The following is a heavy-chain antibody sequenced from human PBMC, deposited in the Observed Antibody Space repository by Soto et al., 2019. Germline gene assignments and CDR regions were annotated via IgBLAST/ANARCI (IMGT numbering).Heavy chain of an antibody. Sequence: PSETLSLTCAVYGASLSDNYWGWIRQPPGKGLEWIGIIHHSGSTYYNPSLKSRVTISIDTSRNRFSLKLISVTAADTAVYYCARRIEMTTMKTGMDVWGQGTTVTVSS. J-gene: IGHJ6*02. CDR2: IHHSGST. CDR3: ARRIEMTTMKTGMDV. D-gene: IGHD2-15*01. CDR1: GASLSDNY. V-gene: IGHV4-38-2*01.